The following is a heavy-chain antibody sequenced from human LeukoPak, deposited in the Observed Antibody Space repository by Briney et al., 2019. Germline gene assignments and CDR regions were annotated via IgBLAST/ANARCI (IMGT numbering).Heavy chain of an antibody. CDR3: SRDRIGRMNDY. V-gene: IGHV1-2*02. CDR2: ITPNSGGT. CDR1: GYTFTGYY. D-gene: IGHD3-16*01. J-gene: IGHJ4*02. Sequence: ASVKVSCKASGYTFTGYYMHWVRLAPGQGLEWMGWITPNSGGTHYAQRFQGRVTMTGDTSISTAYMELSRLTSDDTAVYYCSRDRIGRMNDYWGQGTLVTVSS.